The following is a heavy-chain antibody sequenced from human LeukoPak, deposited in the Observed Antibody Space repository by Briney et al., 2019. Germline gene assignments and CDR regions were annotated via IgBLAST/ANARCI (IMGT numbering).Heavy chain of an antibody. CDR3: ARRDGYCSSTRCYANWFDP. J-gene: IGHJ5*02. D-gene: IGHD2-2*01. CDR1: GYSFTSYW. V-gene: IGHV5-51*01. Sequence: GESLKISCKGSGYSFTSYWIGWARQMTGKGLEWMGIICPDDSDTRYSPSFQGQVTISADKSISTAYVQWSNLKSSDTAIYYCARRDGYCSSTRCYANWFDPWGQGTLVTVSS. CDR2: ICPDDSDT.